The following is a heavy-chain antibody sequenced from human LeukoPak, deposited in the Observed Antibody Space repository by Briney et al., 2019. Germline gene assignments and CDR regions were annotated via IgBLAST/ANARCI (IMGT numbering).Heavy chain of an antibody. D-gene: IGHD5-18*01. J-gene: IGHJ4*02. CDR2: IYHSGST. CDR1: GYSISSGYY. V-gene: IGHV4-38-2*01. CDR3: ARDPSGYSYGFYFDY. Sequence: SETLSLTCAVSGYSISSGYYWGWIRQPPGKGLEWIGSIYHSGSTYYNPSLKSRVTISVDTSKNQFSLKLSSVTAADTAVYYCARDPSGYSYGFYFDYWGQGTLVTVSS.